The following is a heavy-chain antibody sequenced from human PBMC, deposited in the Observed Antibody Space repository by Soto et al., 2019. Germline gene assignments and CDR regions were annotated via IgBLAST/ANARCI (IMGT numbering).Heavy chain of an antibody. Sequence: GASVKVSFKASGYTFTSYAMHWVRQAPGQRLEWMGWINAGNGNTKYSQKFQGRVTITRDTSASTAYMELSSLRSEDTAVYYCARGGRWATTVTTGYFDYWGQGTLVTVSS. D-gene: IGHD4-17*01. J-gene: IGHJ4*02. CDR2: INAGNGNT. CDR3: ARGGRWATTVTTGYFDY. V-gene: IGHV1-3*01. CDR1: GYTFTSYA.